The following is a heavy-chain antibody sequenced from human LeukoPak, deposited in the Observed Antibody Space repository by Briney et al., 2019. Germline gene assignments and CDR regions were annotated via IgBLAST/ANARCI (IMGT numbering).Heavy chain of an antibody. CDR3: ARDNVLRYFGWLVNYYYGMDV. J-gene: IGHJ6*02. V-gene: IGHV4-34*01. CDR1: GGSFSGYY. CDR2: INHSGST. Sequence: PSETLSLTCAVYGGSFSGYYWSWIRQPPGKGLEWIGEINHSGSTNYNPSLKSRVTISVDTSKNQFSLKLSSVTAADTAVYYCARDNVLRYFGWLVNYYYGMDVWGQGTTVTVSS. D-gene: IGHD3-9*01.